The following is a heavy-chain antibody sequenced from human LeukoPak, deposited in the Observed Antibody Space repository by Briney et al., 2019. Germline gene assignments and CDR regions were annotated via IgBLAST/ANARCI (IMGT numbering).Heavy chain of an antibody. D-gene: IGHD2-15*01. CDR2: IIPIFGTA. V-gene: IGHV1-69*06. J-gene: IGHJ5*02. CDR3: ASLYCSGGSCYSAWFDP. Sequence: ASVKVSCKASGGTFSSYAISWVRQAPGQGLECMGRIIPIFGTANYAQKFQGRVTITADKSTSTAYMELSSLRSEDTAVYYCASLYCSGGSCYSAWFDPWGQGTLVTVSS. CDR1: GGTFSSYA.